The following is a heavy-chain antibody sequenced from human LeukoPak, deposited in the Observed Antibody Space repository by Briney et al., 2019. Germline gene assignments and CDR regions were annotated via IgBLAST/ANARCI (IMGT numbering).Heavy chain of an antibody. V-gene: IGHV3-23*01. J-gene: IGHJ4*02. D-gene: IGHD3-16*01. CDR3: AKVLYVGRGSRIDY. Sequence: GGSLRLSCAASGFTFSSYGLTWVRQAPRKGLEWVSVISGSGGSMYYADSVKGRFTISRDNSKNTLNLQMNSLRAEDTAVYYCAKVLYVGRGSRIDYWGQGTLVTVSS. CDR1: GFTFSSYG. CDR2: ISGSGGSM.